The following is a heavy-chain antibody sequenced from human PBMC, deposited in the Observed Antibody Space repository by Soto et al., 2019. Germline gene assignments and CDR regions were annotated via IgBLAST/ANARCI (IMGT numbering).Heavy chain of an antibody. J-gene: IGHJ3*02. CDR2: MNPNSGNT. D-gene: IGHD3-10*01. CDR3: ARWITMVRGVILDAFDI. Sequence: GASVKVSCKASGYTFTSYDINWVRQATGQGLEWMGWMNPNSGNTGYAQKFQGRVTMARNTSISTAYMELSSLRSEDTAVYYCARWITMVRGVILDAFDIRGQGTMVTVSS. V-gene: IGHV1-8*01. CDR1: GYTFTSYD.